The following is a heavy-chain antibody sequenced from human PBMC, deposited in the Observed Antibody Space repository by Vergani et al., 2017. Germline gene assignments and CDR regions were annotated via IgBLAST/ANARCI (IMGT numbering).Heavy chain of an antibody. CDR1: GFTFSSYS. V-gene: IGHV3-21*04. CDR2: ISSSSSYI. Sequence: EVQLVESGGGLVKPGGSLRLSCAASGFTFSSYSMNWVRQAPGKGLEWVSSISSSSSYIYYADSVKGRFTISRDNSKNTLYLQMNSLRAEDTAVYYCAKDGYSSSWLGNIFDYWGQGTLVTVSS. CDR3: AKDGYSSSWLGNIFDY. J-gene: IGHJ4*02. D-gene: IGHD6-13*01.